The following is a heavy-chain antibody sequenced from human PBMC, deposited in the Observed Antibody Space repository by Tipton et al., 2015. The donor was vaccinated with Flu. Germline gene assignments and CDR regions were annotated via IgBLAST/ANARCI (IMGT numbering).Heavy chain of an antibody. V-gene: IGHV4-59*01. CDR1: DDSITYYY. D-gene: IGHD3-10*01. J-gene: IGHJ6*02. CDR2: IYYSGGT. Sequence: TLSLTCTVSDDSITYYYWSWIRQPPGKGLEWIGYIYYSGGTNYNPSLQSRLSISVDSSKNQLSLKLTSVTAADTAVYYCARARAPYYYYAMDAWGQGATVTVS. CDR3: ARARAPYYYYAMDA.